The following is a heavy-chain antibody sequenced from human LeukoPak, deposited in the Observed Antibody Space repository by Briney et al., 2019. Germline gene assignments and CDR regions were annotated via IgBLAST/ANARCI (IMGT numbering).Heavy chain of an antibody. J-gene: IGHJ4*02. CDR1: GFTFSSYA. D-gene: IGHD5-12*01. Sequence: GGSLRPSCAASGFTFSSYAMHWVRQAPGKGLELVAVISYDGSNKYYADSVKGRFTISRDNSKNTLYLQMNSLRAEDTAVYYCARAPGYSGYGYFDYWGQGTLVTVSS. CDR2: ISYDGSNK. V-gene: IGHV3-30*01. CDR3: ARAPGYSGYGYFDY.